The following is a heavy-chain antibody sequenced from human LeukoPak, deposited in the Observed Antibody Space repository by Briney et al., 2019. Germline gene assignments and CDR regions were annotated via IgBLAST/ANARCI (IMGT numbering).Heavy chain of an antibody. CDR2: INDSETT. CDR1: GGSFSGYY. CDR3: ANYCSSSSCHTRRAFDI. Sequence: SETLSLTCAVYGGSFSGYYWSWIRQPPGKGLEWIGEINDSETTNYNPSLKSRVTISVDTSKKQFSLKLRSVTAADTAVYYCANYCSSSSCHTRRAFDIWGQGTMVTVSS. V-gene: IGHV4-34*01. J-gene: IGHJ3*02. D-gene: IGHD2-2*02.